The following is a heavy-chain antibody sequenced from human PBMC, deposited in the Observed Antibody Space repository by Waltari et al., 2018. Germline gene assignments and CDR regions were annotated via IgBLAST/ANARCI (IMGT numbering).Heavy chain of an antibody. V-gene: IGHV4-4*02. CDR2: IYRSGST. J-gene: IGHJ4*02. D-gene: IGHD6-19*01. CDR1: GGSISSSNW. Sequence: QVQLQESGPGLVKPSGTLSLTCAVSGGSISSSNWWSWVRQPPGKGLEWIGEIYRSGSTNYNPSLKNRVTISVDKSKSQSSLKLSSVTAADTAVYYCARRQWLVGSQIDYWGQGTLVTVSS. CDR3: ARRQWLVGSQIDY.